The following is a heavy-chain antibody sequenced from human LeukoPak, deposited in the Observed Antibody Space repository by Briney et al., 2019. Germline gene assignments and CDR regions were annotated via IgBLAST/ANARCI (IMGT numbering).Heavy chain of an antibody. CDR2: IYPGDSDT. J-gene: IGHJ1*01. CDR3: ARHMSAFSDSGFQH. V-gene: IGHV5-51*01. Sequence: GESLKISCKGSGYSFTTYWIGWVRQMPGKGLEWKGTIYPGDSDTRHSPSFQGQVTISADKSISTAYLQWSSLKASDTAMYFCARHMSAFSDSGFQHWGQGTLVTVSS. D-gene: IGHD1-26*01. CDR1: GYSFTTYW.